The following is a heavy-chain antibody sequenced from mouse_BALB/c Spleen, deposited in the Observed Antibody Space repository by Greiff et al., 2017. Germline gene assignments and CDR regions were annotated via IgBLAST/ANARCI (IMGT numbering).Heavy chain of an antibody. J-gene: IGHJ3*01. CDR2: FYPGSGSI. V-gene: IGHV1-62-2*01. Sequence: VMLVESGAELVKPGASVKLSCKASGYTFTEYTIHWVKQRPGQGLEWIGWFYPGSGSIKYNEKFKDKATLTADKSSSTVYMELSRLTSEDSAVFFCDRRERGSTMITKRAWFAYWGQGTLVTVSA. D-gene: IGHD2-4*01. CDR3: DRRERGSTMITKRAWFAY. CDR1: GYTFTEYT.